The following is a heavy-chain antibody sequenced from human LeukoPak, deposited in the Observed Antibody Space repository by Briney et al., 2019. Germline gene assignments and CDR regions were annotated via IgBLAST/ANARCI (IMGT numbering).Heavy chain of an antibody. CDR3: ARASGNYGY. Sequence: PSETLSLTCAVYGGSFSGYYWSWIRQPPGKGLEWIGEINHSGSTNYNPSLKSRVTISVDTSKNQFSLKLSSVTAADTAVYYCARASGNYGYWGQGTLVTVSS. CDR2: INHSGST. J-gene: IGHJ4*02. D-gene: IGHD4-11*01. V-gene: IGHV4-34*01. CDR1: GGSFSGYY.